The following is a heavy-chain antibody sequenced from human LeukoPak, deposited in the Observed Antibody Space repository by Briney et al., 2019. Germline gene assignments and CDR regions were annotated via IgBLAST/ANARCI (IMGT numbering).Heavy chain of an antibody. V-gene: IGHV3-21*01. CDR1: GFTFSTYA. J-gene: IGHJ6*03. Sequence: PGGSLRLSCAASGFTFSTYAMSWVRQAPGKGLEWVSSTSSRSTNLYYADSVKGRFTISRDDAKNSLYLQMNSLGADDTAVYYCGRGSSYGSSSISYYYIDVWGKGTTVTVSS. CDR3: GRGSSYGSSSISYYYIDV. CDR2: TSSRSTNL. D-gene: IGHD6-6*01.